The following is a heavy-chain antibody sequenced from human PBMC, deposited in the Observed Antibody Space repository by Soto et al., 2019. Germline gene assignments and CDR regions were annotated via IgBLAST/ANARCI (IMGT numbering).Heavy chain of an antibody. CDR3: AKGARSVTGENDYFAS. J-gene: IGHJ4*02. D-gene: IGHD2-8*02. CDR1: GFTYINYW. CDR2: IYPHDSDT. Sequence: EVQLVQSGAEVKKPGDSLKISCQGSGFTYINYWIDWVRQKPGKGLEWMGRIYPHDSDTRYGPSFQGQVTISADKSRTTAYLQLRSLKASDTAVYYCAKGARSVTGENDYFASWGQGTQITVSS. V-gene: IGHV5-51*01.